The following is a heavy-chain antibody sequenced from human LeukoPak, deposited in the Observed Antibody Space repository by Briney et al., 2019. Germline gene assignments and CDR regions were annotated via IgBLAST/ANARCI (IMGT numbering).Heavy chain of an antibody. CDR1: GFTFSSYS. V-gene: IGHV3-21*01. CDR3: ARPHSSGYLRGAFDI. J-gene: IGHJ3*02. D-gene: IGHD3-22*01. CDR2: ISSSSSYI. Sequence: GGSLGLSCAASGFTFSSYSMNWVRQAPGKGLEWVSSISSSSSYIYYADSVKGRFTISRDNAKNSLYLQMNSLRAEDTAVYYCARPHSSGYLRGAFDIWGQGTMVTVSS.